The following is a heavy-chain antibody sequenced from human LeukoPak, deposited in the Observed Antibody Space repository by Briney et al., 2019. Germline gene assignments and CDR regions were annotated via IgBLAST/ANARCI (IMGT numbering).Heavy chain of an antibody. Sequence: GGSLRFSCAASGFTFSSYAMSWVRQAPGKGLEWVSAISGSGGSTYYADSVKGRFTISRDNSKNTLYLQMNSLRAEDTAVYYCAKEVEWELPSFNYFDYRGQGTLVTVSS. J-gene: IGHJ4*02. D-gene: IGHD1-26*01. V-gene: IGHV3-23*01. CDR3: AKEVEWELPSFNYFDY. CDR1: GFTFSSYA. CDR2: ISGSGGST.